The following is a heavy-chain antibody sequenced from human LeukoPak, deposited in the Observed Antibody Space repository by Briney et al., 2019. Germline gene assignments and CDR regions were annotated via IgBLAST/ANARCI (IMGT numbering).Heavy chain of an antibody. J-gene: IGHJ6*02. CDR2: ISGSGGST. Sequence: GGSLRLSCAASGFTFSSYAMSWVRQAPGKGLEWVSAISGSGGSTYYADSVKGRFTISRDNAKNTLYLQVNSLRAEDTAVYYCAKDWDVVPAAMPYYYYYGMDVWGQGTTVTVSS. CDR3: AKDWDVVPAAMPYYYYYGMDV. CDR1: GFTFSSYA. D-gene: IGHD2-2*01. V-gene: IGHV3-23*01.